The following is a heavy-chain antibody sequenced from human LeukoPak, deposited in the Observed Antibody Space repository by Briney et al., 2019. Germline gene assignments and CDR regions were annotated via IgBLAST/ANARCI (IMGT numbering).Heavy chain of an antibody. CDR2: MNPNSGNT. CDR3: ARSGTMVRGVISL. D-gene: IGHD3-10*01. V-gene: IGHV1-8*01. J-gene: IGHJ4*02. CDR1: GYTFTSYD. Sequence: RASVKVSCKASGYTFTSYDINWVRQDTGQGLEWMGWMNPNSGNTGYAQKFQGRVTMTRNTSISTAYMELSSLRSEDTAVYYCARSGTMVRGVISLWGQGTLVTVSS.